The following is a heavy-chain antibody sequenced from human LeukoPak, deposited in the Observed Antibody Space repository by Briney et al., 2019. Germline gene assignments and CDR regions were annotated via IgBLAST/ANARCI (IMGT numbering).Heavy chain of an antibody. Sequence: PGGSLRLSCAASGFTFSDYYMSWIRQAPGRGLEWVSYISSSSSTIYYADSVKGRFTISRDNSKNTVYLQMNSLRAEDAAVYYCAKGSGDLLTGHLYFDYWGQGTLVTVSS. V-gene: IGHV3-11*04. D-gene: IGHD3-9*01. J-gene: IGHJ4*02. CDR3: AKGSGDLLTGHLYFDY. CDR1: GFTFSDYY. CDR2: ISSSSSTI.